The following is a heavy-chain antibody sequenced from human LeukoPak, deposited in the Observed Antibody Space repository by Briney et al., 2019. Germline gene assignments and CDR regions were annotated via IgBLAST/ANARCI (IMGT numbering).Heavy chain of an antibody. Sequence: GGSLRLSCAASGFTFSSYGMHWVRQAPGKGLEWVAVIWYDGSNKYYADSVKGRFTISRDNAKNSLYLQMNSLRAEDTAVYYCARDQPNIYGDYLDYWGQGTLVTVSS. V-gene: IGHV3-33*01. D-gene: IGHD4-17*01. CDR3: ARDQPNIYGDYLDY. CDR1: GFTFSSYG. CDR2: IWYDGSNK. J-gene: IGHJ4*02.